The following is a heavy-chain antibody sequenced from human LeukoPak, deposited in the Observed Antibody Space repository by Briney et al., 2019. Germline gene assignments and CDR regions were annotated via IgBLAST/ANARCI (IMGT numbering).Heavy chain of an antibody. D-gene: IGHD3-3*01. Sequence: NPAETLSLTCTVSGGSISSGSYYWSWIRQPAGKGLEWIGRIYTSGSTNYNPSLKSRVTISVDTSKNQFSLKLSSVTAADTAVYYCARISGEWIFGVVIRDDYWGQGTLVTVSS. V-gene: IGHV4-61*02. CDR2: IYTSGST. CDR1: GGSISSGSYY. CDR3: ARISGEWIFGVVIRDDY. J-gene: IGHJ4*02.